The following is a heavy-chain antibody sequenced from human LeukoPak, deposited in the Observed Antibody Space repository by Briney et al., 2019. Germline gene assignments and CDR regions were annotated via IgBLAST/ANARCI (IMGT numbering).Heavy chain of an antibody. V-gene: IGHV4-59*01. J-gene: IGHJ3*02. Sequence: SETLSLTCTVPGGSISGYYWSCIRQPPGEGLECIGYIYYSVSTNYNPSLKSRVTISVDTSKNQFSLKLSSVTAADTAVYYCAREKIGDSSGDPDAFDIWGQGTMVTVSS. D-gene: IGHD3-22*01. CDR1: GGSISGYY. CDR2: IYYSVST. CDR3: AREKIGDSSGDPDAFDI.